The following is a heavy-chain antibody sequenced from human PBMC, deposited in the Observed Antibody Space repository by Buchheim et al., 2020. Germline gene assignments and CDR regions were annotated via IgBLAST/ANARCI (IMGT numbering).Heavy chain of an antibody. J-gene: IGHJ4*02. CDR2: IGFGGDT. CDR3: ARVVATGFFDY. CDR1: GFTFSDFS. D-gene: IGHD1-26*01. V-gene: IGHV3-64*02. Sequence: EVQLVESGEGLVQPGGSLRLSCAVSGFTFSDFSMHWVRQAPGKGLEYVSAIGFGGDTYYADSVKGRFTISRDNSKNTLYLQMDSLRPEDTAVYRCARVVATGFFDYWGQGTL.